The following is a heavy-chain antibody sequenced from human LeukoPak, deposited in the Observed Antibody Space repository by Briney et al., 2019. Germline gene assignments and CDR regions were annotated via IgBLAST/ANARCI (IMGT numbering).Heavy chain of an antibody. D-gene: IGHD6-13*01. CDR3: ARRLLSSWLTIDY. Sequence: SETLSLTCAVYGGSFSGYYWSWIRQPPGKGLEWIGEIDHSRSTNYNPSLKSRVTISVDTSKNQFSLKLSSVTAADTAVYYCARRLLSSWLTIDYWGQGTLVTVSS. CDR2: IDHSRST. J-gene: IGHJ4*02. CDR1: GGSFSGYY. V-gene: IGHV4-34*01.